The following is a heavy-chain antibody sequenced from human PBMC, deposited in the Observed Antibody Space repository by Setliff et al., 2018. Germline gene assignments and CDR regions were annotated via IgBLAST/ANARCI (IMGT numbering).Heavy chain of an antibody. CDR2: ISVYNGDT. V-gene: IGHV1-18*01. CDR1: GYTFRNYA. D-gene: IGHD5-18*01. CDR3: ARAPSVELVTIRTNSWFTY. Sequence: ASVKVSCKASGYTFRNYAFAWVRQAPGQGLEWVGWISVYNGDTNYAQKFQGRVTLTTATSTSTAYMELRSLTSDDSACYYCARAPSVELVTIRTNSWFTYWGQGTLVTVSS. J-gene: IGHJ4*02.